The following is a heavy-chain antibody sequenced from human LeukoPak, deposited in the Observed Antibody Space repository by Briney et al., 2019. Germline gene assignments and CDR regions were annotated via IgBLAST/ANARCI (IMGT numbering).Heavy chain of an antibody. J-gene: IGHJ6*03. CDR1: GFTFSSYW. CDR3: ARVRYFDWLTYYYYYMDV. Sequence: GGSLRLSCAASGFTFSSYWMHWVRQAPGKGLVWVSRINSDGSSTRYADSVKGRFTISRDNTKNTLHLQMNSLRAEDTALYYCARVRYFDWLTYYYYYMDVWGKGTTVTVSS. D-gene: IGHD3-9*01. V-gene: IGHV3-74*01. CDR2: INSDGSST.